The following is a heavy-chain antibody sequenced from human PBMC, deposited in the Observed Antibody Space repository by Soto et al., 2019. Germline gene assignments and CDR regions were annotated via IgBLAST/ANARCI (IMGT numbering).Heavy chain of an antibody. Sequence: SLTGTVSGSSGGSVGLDSAWLQLPPGKSLEWIVYIYNGGSTYYRPSLESRMHMSLDATRNHYSLRLTSVTAADTAVYFCARAPVGLDTISYFDYWGKGKLVT. CDR2: IYNGGST. J-gene: IGHJ4*02. V-gene: IGHV4-30-4*01. CDR1: GSSGGSVGLD. CDR3: ARAPVGLDTISYFDY. D-gene: IGHD3-3*01.